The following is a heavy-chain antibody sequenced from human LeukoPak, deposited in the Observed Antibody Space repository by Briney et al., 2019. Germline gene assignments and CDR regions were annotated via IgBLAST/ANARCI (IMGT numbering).Heavy chain of an antibody. Sequence: PGGSLRLSCAASGFTFSNAWMSWVRQAPGKGLEWVANINEDGSEKYYVDSAKGRFSISRDNAKNSLYLQMNSLRAEDTAVYYCARAVHYDILTGYDGWFDPWGQGTLVTVSS. J-gene: IGHJ5*02. CDR3: ARAVHYDILTGYDGWFDP. D-gene: IGHD3-9*01. CDR1: GFTFSNAW. CDR2: INEDGSEK. V-gene: IGHV3-7*03.